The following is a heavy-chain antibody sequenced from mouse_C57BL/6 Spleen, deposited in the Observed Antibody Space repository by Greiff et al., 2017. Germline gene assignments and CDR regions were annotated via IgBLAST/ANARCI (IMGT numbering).Heavy chain of an antibody. D-gene: IGHD2-5*01. CDR3: ARRDYSNSYYFDY. CDR1: GFTFSSYG. V-gene: IGHV5-6*01. Sequence: EVQGVESGGDLVKPGGSLKLSCAASGFTFSSYGMSWVRQTPDKRLEWVATISSGGSYTYYPDSVKGRFTISRDNAKNTLYLQMSSLKSEDTAMYYCARRDYSNSYYFDYWGQGTTLRVSS. J-gene: IGHJ2*01. CDR2: ISSGGSYT.